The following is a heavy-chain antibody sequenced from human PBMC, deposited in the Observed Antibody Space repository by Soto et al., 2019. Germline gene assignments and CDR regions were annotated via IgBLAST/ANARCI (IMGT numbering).Heavy chain of an antibody. D-gene: IGHD3-10*01. Sequence: QVQLQQWGAGLLKPSETLSLTCAVYGGSFSGYYWSWIRQPPGKGLEWIGEINHSGSTNYNPSLKSRFTISVDTSKNQFSLKLSSVTAADTAVYYCASRFGEGYYGMDVWGQGTTVTVSS. CDR2: INHSGST. V-gene: IGHV4-34*01. CDR1: GGSFSGYY. J-gene: IGHJ6*02. CDR3: ASRFGEGYYGMDV.